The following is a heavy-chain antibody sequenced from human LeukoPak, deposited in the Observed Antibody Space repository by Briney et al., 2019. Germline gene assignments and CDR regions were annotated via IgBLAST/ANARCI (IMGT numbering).Heavy chain of an antibody. CDR3: ARDHDCEGLKGNY. D-gene: IGHD2-21*01. CDR1: GYTFTDFY. V-gene: IGHV1-2*06. CDR2: INTHNGGT. Sequence: ASVKVSCKPSGYTFTDFYIHWVRQAPGQGLEYMGRINTHNGGTVYALQFQGRLSMTRDTSISTAYMELQSLRSEDTAVYYCARDHDCEGLKGNYWGRGTMVTVSS. J-gene: IGHJ4*02.